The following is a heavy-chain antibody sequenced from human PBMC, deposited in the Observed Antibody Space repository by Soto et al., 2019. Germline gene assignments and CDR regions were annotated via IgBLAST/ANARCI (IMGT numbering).Heavy chain of an antibody. CDR1: GFTFSGSA. J-gene: IGHJ2*01. CDR2: IRNKANNYAT. V-gene: IGHV3-73*02. CDR3: ASSAVAVADSYLDL. Sequence: EVQLVESGGGLVQPGGSLKLSCAASGFTFSGSAMHWVRQASGKGLEWVGRIRNKANNYATAHAASVKGRFTISRDDSKNAAYLQMNSLKTEDTAVYYCASSAVAVADSYLDLWGRGTLVTVSS. D-gene: IGHD6-19*01.